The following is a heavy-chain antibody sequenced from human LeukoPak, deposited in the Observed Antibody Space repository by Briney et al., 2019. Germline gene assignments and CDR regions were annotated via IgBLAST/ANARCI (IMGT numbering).Heavy chain of an antibody. V-gene: IGHV1-69*05. Sequence: SVTVSCKASGGTFSSYAISWVRQAPGQGLEWMGGIIPIFGTANYAQKFQGRVTITTDESTSTAYMELSSLRSEDTAVYYCARAATVVNCLDPWGQGTLVTVSS. CDR3: ARAATVVNCLDP. J-gene: IGHJ5*02. CDR2: IIPIFGTA. CDR1: GGTFSSYA. D-gene: IGHD4-23*01.